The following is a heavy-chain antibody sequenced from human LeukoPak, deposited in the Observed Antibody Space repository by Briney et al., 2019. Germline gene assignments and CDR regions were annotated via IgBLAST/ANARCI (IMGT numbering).Heavy chain of an antibody. CDR2: ISSSSSYI. Sequence: GGSLRLSCAASGFTFSSYSMNWVRQAPGKGLEWVSSISSSSSYIYYADSVKGRFTISRDNAKNSLYLQMNSLRAEDTAVYYCARDMGIAAAGTTHYYYYYYMDVWGKGTTVTVSS. D-gene: IGHD6-13*01. CDR1: GFTFSSYS. J-gene: IGHJ6*03. CDR3: ARDMGIAAAGTTHYYYYYYMDV. V-gene: IGHV3-21*01.